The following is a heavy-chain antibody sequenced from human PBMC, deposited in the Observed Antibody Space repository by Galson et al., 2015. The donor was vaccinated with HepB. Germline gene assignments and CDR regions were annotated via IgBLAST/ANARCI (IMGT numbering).Heavy chain of an antibody. CDR2: ISYDGSNK. CDR1: GFTFSSYA. CDR3: ARDWDPYSSGWYYPGY. D-gene: IGHD6-19*01. V-gene: IGHV3-30*04. Sequence: SLRLSCAASGFTFSSYAMHWVRQAPGKGLEWVAVISYDGSNKYYADSVKGRFTISRDNSKNTLYLQMNSLRAEDTAVYYCARDWDPYSSGWYYPGYWGQGTLVTVSS. J-gene: IGHJ4*02.